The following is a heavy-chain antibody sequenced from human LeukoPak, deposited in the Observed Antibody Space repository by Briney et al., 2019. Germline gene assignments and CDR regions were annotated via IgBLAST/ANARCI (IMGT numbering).Heavy chain of an antibody. CDR2: IQYDGSKN. Sequence: GRSLRLSCAASGFTFSSYGMLWVRQAPGKGLEWVAGIQYDGSKNYYGDSVKGRFTISRDNSKNMLYLEMSSLRAEDTAVYYCARDAFGNSYGNNAFDIWGQGTMVTVSS. J-gene: IGHJ3*02. D-gene: IGHD5-18*01. CDR1: GFTFSSYG. V-gene: IGHV3-33*01. CDR3: ARDAFGNSYGNNAFDI.